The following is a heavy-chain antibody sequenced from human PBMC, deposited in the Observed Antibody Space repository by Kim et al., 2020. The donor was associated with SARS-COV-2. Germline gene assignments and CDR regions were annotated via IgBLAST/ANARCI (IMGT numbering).Heavy chain of an antibody. CDR2: IYYSGIT. D-gene: IGHD3-10*01. Sequence: SETLSLTCTVSGGSISSYYWSWIRQPPGKGLEWIGYIYYSGITNYNPSLKSRVTISVDTSKNQFSLKLSSVTAADTAVYYCARRGYYGSGSYYKGYYGMDVWGQGTTVTVSS. V-gene: IGHV4-59*08. J-gene: IGHJ6*02. CDR1: GGSISSYY. CDR3: ARRGYYGSGSYYKGYYGMDV.